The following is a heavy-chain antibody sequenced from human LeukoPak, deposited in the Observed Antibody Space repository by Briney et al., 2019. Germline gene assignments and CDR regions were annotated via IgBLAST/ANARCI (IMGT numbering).Heavy chain of an antibody. CDR3: ARDSDARNWNGLFDN. D-gene: IGHD1-1*01. J-gene: IGHJ4*02. CDR2: ILYDGSTK. CDR1: GFSFSNYG. V-gene: IGHV3-33*01. Sequence: GGSLRLSCAASGFSFSNYGMHWVRQAPGKGLEWVAVILYDGSTKSYADSVKGRFTISRDNSKNTLYLQMNSLRAEDTAVYYCARDSDARNWNGLFDNWGQGTLVTVSS.